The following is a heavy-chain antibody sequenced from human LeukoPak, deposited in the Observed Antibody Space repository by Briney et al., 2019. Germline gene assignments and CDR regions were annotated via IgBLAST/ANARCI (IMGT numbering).Heavy chain of an antibody. CDR2: INPNSGGT. Sequence: PRASVKVSCKASGYTFSGYYMNWVRQAPGQGLEWMGWINPNSGGTNYAQKLQGRVTMTRDTSISTAYMELSRLRSDDTAVYYCARVSVMVVAATPCWFDPWGQGTLVTVSS. V-gene: IGHV1-2*02. J-gene: IGHJ5*02. CDR1: GYTFSGYY. D-gene: IGHD2-15*01. CDR3: ARVSVMVVAATPCWFDP.